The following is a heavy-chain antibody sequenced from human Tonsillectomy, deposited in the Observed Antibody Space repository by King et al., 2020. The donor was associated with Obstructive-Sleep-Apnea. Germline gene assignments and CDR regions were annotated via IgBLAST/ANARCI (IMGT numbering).Heavy chain of an antibody. V-gene: IGHV3-21*01. CDR3: ARDRGGYGIFDY. D-gene: IGHD5-12*01. J-gene: IGHJ4*02. CDR1: GFTFSSYS. CDR2: ISSSSSYI. Sequence: VQLVESGGGLVKPGGSLRLSCAASGFTFSSYSMNWVRQAPGKGLEWVSSISSSSSYIYYADSVKGRFTISRDNAKNSLYLQINSLRAEDTAVYYCARDRGGYGIFDYWGQGTLVTVSS.